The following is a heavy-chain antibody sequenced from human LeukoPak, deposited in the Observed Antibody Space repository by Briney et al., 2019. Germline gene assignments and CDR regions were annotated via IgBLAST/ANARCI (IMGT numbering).Heavy chain of an antibody. CDR1: GFTFTNYG. Sequence: GGSLRLSCAASGFTFTNYGMSWVRQAPGKGLEWVSTISGSGGSRRYADFVKGRFTISRDNFKNTVSLQMNSLRAEDTAVYYCAKDGDYYDSSGYPSPHDYWGQGTLVTVSS. J-gene: IGHJ4*02. V-gene: IGHV3-23*01. D-gene: IGHD3-22*01. CDR3: AKDGDYYDSSGYPSPHDY. CDR2: ISGSGGSR.